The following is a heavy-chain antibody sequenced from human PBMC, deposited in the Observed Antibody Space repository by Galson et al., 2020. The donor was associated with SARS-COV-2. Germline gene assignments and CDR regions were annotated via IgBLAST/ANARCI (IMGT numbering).Heavy chain of an antibody. J-gene: IGHJ4*02. CDR3: AKDAVDGTALYYFDY. Sequence: GESLKISCAASGFMFSNYGMHWVRQGPGKGLEWVAVIWFDGSNKYYTDSVKGRFTISRDNSRNTLYLEMNSLRAEDTAVYYCAKDAVDGTALYYFDYWGQGTLVTVSS. D-gene: IGHD6-19*01. CDR1: GFMFSNYG. CDR2: IWFDGSNK. V-gene: IGHV3-33*06.